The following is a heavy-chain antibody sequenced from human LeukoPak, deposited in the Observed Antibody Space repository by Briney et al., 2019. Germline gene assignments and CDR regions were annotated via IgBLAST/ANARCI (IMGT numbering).Heavy chain of an antibody. CDR1: GYTFTGYY. CDR3: ARGSFITDDYGDYGPNWFDP. CDR2: INPNSGGT. J-gene: IGHJ5*02. D-gene: IGHD4-17*01. V-gene: IGHV1-2*02. Sequence: GASVKVSCKASGYTFTGYYMHWVRQAPGQGLEWMGWINPNSGGTNYAQKFQGRVTMTRDTSISTAYMELSRLRFDDTAVYYCARGSFITDDYGDYGPNWFDPWGQGTLVTVSS.